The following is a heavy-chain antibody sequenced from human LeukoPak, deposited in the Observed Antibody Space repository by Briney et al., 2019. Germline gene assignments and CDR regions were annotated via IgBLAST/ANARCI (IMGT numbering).Heavy chain of an antibody. CDR3: ATETVGYGDVHYFDS. J-gene: IGHJ4*02. Sequence: APVKVSCKVSGYTLTEISMHRVRQAPGQGLEWMGGFNPEDVETIYARSFQGRLTVTEDTSTDTAYMELSSLRAEDTAMYYCATETVGYGDVHYFDSWGQGTLVTVSS. V-gene: IGHV1-24*01. D-gene: IGHD4-17*01. CDR2: FNPEDVET. CDR1: GYTLTEIS.